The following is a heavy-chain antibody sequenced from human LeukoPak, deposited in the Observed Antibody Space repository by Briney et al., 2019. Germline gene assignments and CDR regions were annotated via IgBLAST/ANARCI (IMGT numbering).Heavy chain of an antibody. J-gene: IGHJ6*03. D-gene: IGHD5-12*01. V-gene: IGHV3-7*01. CDR2: IKDDGSAK. CDR1: GFTFSGYW. Sequence: GGSLRLSCAASGFTFSGYWMTWVRQAPGKGLEWVANIKDDGSAKYYVDSVKGRFTISRDDAKNSLYLQMNSLRADDTAVYYCARDPTTDYYYYYMDVWGKGTTVTVSS. CDR3: ARDPTTDYYYYYMDV.